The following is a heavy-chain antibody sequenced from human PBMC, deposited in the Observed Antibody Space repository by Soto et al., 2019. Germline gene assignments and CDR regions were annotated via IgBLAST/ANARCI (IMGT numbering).Heavy chain of an antibody. J-gene: IGHJ5*02. D-gene: IGHD6-19*01. CDR3: ASSYGSGWPRGWFDP. V-gene: IGHV5-10-1*01. Sequence: GEALKISCKGSGYSFTSYWISWVRQMPGKGLEWMGRIDPSDSYTNYSPSFQGHVTISADKSISTAYLQWSSLKASDTAMYYCASSYGSGWPRGWFDPWGQGTLVTVSS. CDR1: GYSFTSYW. CDR2: IDPSDSYT.